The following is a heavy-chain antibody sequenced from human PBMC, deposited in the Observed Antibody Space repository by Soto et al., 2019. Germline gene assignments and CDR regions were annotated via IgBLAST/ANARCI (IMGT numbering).Heavy chain of an antibody. D-gene: IGHD3-10*01. V-gene: IGHV4-34*01. CDR3: GRGLLVCFGELSRRGGYYYYMDV. Sequence: SETLSLTCAVYGGSFSGYYWSWIRQPPGKGLEWIGEINHSGSTNYNPSLKSRVTILVDTPKNQFSLKLSSVTAADTAVYYCGRGLLVCFGELSRRGGYYYYMDVWGKGTTVTVSS. J-gene: IGHJ6*03. CDR1: GGSFSGYY. CDR2: INHSGST.